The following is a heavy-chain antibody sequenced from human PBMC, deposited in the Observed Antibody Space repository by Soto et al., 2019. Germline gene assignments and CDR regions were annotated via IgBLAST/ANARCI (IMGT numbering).Heavy chain of an antibody. CDR3: ARPVNYYYYYMDV. CDR1: GGSISSSTSY. CDR2: INYSGST. J-gene: IGHJ6*03. Sequence: PSETLSLTCTVSGGSISSSTSYWGWIRQPPGKGLEWVGSINYSGSTYYSPSLKSRVTISADTSKNQFSLKLSSVTAADTAVYYCARPVNYYYYYMDVWGKGTMVT. V-gene: IGHV4-39*01.